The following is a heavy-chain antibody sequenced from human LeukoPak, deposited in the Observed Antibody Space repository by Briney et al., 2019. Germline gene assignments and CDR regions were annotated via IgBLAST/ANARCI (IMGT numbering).Heavy chain of an antibody. Sequence: ASVKVSCKASGYTFTSYYMHWVRQAPGQGLEWMGIINPSGGSTSYAQKFQGRGTMTRDTSTSTVYMELSSLRSEDTAVYYCARIDPAAYFDYWGQGTLVTVSS. J-gene: IGHJ4*02. D-gene: IGHD6-13*01. CDR2: INPSGGST. CDR3: ARIDPAAYFDY. V-gene: IGHV1-46*03. CDR1: GYTFTSYY.